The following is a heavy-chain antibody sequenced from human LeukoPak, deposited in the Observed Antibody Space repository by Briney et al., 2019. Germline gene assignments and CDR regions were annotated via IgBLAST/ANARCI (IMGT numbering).Heavy chain of an antibody. D-gene: IGHD3-22*01. Sequence: PSETLSLTCTVSGVSISSADYYWNWIRQPPGKGLEWIGYIYYSGSTYYNPSLKSRATISVDTSNNQFSLKLSSVTAADTAVYYCARGGRTRLTMIVRGALDYWGQGTLVTVSS. CDR2: IYYSGST. CDR1: GVSISSADYY. CDR3: ARGGRTRLTMIVRGALDY. J-gene: IGHJ4*02. V-gene: IGHV4-30-4*01.